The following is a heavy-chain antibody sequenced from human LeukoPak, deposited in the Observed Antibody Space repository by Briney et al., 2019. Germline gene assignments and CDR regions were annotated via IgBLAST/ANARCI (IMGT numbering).Heavy chain of an antibody. CDR3: ARRSYDFWSGYPNGWFDP. CDR2: INAGNGNT. D-gene: IGHD3-3*01. V-gene: IGHV1-3*01. J-gene: IGHJ5*02. CDR1: GYTFTSYA. Sequence: WASVTVSCRASGYTFTSYAMHWVRQAPGQRLEWMGWINAGNGNTKYSQKFQGRVTITRDTSASTAYMELSSLRSEDTAVYYCARRSYDFWSGYPNGWFDPWGQGTLVIVSS.